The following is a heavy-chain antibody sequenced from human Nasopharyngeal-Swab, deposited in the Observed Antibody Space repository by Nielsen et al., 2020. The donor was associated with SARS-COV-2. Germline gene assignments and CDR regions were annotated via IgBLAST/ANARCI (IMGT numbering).Heavy chain of an antibody. CDR3: AREVVGGLVDS. Sequence: SETLSLTCTVSGGSISSGSIRSCYWSWIRQPPGKGLEWIGYFSYTGITNYNPSLTILFPLSVDMSPHQFSLKLSSVAASDTAVYYCAREVVGGLVDSWGQGTLVTVSS. D-gene: IGHD1-26*01. CDR2: FSYTGIT. J-gene: IGHJ4*02. V-gene: IGHV4-61*01. CDR1: GGSISSGSIRSCY.